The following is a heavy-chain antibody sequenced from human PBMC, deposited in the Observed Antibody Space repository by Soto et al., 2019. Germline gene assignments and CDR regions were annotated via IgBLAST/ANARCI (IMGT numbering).Heavy chain of an antibody. J-gene: IGHJ6*02. CDR3: ASLQSAANPYFYYYGMDV. D-gene: IGHD6-13*01. Sequence: QVQLVQSGAEVKKPGASVKVSCKASGYTFTSYDINWVRQATGQGLEWMGWMNPNSGNTGYAQKFQGRVTMTRNTSINTAYMELSSLRSEDTAVYYCASLQSAANPYFYYYGMDVWGQGTTVTVSS. CDR2: MNPNSGNT. V-gene: IGHV1-8*01. CDR1: GYTFTSYD.